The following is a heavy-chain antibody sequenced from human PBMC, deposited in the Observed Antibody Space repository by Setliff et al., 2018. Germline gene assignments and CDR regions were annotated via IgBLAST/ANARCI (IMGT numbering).Heavy chain of an antibody. CDR1: GFSYSNCW. CDR3: FGAGTCSY. Sequence: LRLSCTASGFSYSNCWVSWVRQAPGKGLEWLASINPHASEKYYVDSVKGRFTISRDNAKNSLSLQMNSLRTEDTAVYYCFGAGTCSYWGQGALVTVSS. V-gene: IGHV3-7*01. J-gene: IGHJ4*02. CDR2: INPHASEK. D-gene: IGHD3-10*01.